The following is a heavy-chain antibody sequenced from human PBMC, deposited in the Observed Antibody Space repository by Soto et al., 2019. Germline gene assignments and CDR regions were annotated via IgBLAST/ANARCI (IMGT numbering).Heavy chain of an antibody. V-gene: IGHV4-34*01. CDR3: AIRGYSYGYPDY. CDR2: INHSGST. D-gene: IGHD5-18*01. CDR1: GGSFSGYY. J-gene: IGHJ4*02. Sequence: SETLSLTCAVYGGSFSGYYWSWIRQPPGKGLEWFGEINHSGSTNYNPSLKSRVTISVDTSKNQFSLKLSSVTAADTAVYYCAIRGYSYGYPDYWGQGTLVTVSS.